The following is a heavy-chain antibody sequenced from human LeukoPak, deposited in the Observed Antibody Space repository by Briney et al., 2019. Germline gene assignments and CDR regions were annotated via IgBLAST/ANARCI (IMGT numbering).Heavy chain of an antibody. CDR2: INTNTGNP. Sequence: ASVKVSCKASGYTFTTYAMNWVRQAPGQGLEWMGWINTNTGNPTYAQGFTGRFVFSLDTSVSTAYLQISSLKAEDTAVYYCARDPPYYDFWSGWGAFDIWGQGTMVTVSS. CDR1: GYTFTTYA. J-gene: IGHJ3*02. D-gene: IGHD3-3*01. CDR3: ARDPPYYDFWSGWGAFDI. V-gene: IGHV7-4-1*02.